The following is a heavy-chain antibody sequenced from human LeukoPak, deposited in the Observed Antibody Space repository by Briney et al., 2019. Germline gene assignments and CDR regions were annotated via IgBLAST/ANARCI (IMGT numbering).Heavy chain of an antibody. Sequence: GASVKVSCKASGYTFTGYYMHWVRQAPGQGLEWMGWINPNSGGTNYAQKFQGRVTMTRDTSISTAYMELSRLRSDDTAVYYCARDPHDYGDYEGAFDIWGQGTMVTVSS. CDR2: INPNSGGT. CDR3: ARDPHDYGDYEGAFDI. D-gene: IGHD4-17*01. J-gene: IGHJ3*02. V-gene: IGHV1-2*02. CDR1: GYTFTGYY.